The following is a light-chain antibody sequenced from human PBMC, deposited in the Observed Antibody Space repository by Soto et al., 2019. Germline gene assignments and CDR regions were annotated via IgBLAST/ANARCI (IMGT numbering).Light chain of an antibody. J-gene: IGLJ2*01. CDR2: SNN. CDR3: QSFDKYLSAVV. Sequence: QSVLTHTPSASGTSGQRVTISCSGTSSSLGSNTVNWYQQLPGTAPKLLIYSNNQRPSGVPDRFSGSKSGTSASLAISGLQAEDEADYYCQSFDKYLSAVVFGGGTKVTVL. V-gene: IGLV1-44*01. CDR1: SSSLGSNT.